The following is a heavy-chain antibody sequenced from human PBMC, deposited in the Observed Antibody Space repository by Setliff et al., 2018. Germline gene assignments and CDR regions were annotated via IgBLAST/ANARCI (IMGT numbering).Heavy chain of an antibody. D-gene: IGHD1-1*01. CDR2: IHYRGTT. J-gene: IGHJ4*02. V-gene: IGHV4-39*01. CDR3: ARTGTYRYFDY. CDR1: GGSINSGSYF. Sequence: PSETLSLTCTVSGGSINSGSYFWAWIRQPPGKGLEWIGRIHYRGTTYSNASLASRLTLSVDSAKHQFPLKLTSVTAADTAVYYCARTGTYRYFDYWGQGTRVTVSS.